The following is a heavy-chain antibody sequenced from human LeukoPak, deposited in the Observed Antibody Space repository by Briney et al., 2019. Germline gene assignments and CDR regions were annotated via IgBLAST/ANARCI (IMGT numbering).Heavy chain of an antibody. CDR2: IYYSGST. Sequence: PSETLSLTCTVSGGSISSSSYYWGWIRQPPGKGLEWIGSIYYSGSTYYNPSLKSRVTISVDTSKNQFSLRLSSLTAADTAVYYCARQGGPGIDGMDVWGQGTTVTVSS. J-gene: IGHJ6*02. CDR1: GGSISSSSYY. D-gene: IGHD2-15*01. CDR3: ARQGGPGIDGMDV. V-gene: IGHV4-39*01.